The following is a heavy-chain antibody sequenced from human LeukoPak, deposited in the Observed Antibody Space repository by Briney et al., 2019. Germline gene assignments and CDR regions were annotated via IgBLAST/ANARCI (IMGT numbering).Heavy chain of an antibody. J-gene: IGHJ6*02. Sequence: ASVKVSCKVSGYTLTELSMHWVRQAPGKGLEWMGGFDPEDGETIYAQKFQGRVTMTEDTSTDTAYMELSSLRSEDTAVYYCATGHDVLKSGHSYYYGMDVWGQGTTVTVSS. CDR2: FDPEDGET. CDR3: ATGHDVLKSGHSYYYGMDV. V-gene: IGHV1-24*01. D-gene: IGHD3-10*01. CDR1: GYTLTELS.